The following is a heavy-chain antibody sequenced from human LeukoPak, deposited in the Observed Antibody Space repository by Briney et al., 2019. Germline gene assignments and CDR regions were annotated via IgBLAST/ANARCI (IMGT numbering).Heavy chain of an antibody. Sequence: ASVKVSCKASGYTFTSYDINWMRQAPGQGLEWMGWINPNSGGTNYAQKFQGRVTMTRDTSISIAYMELSRLRSDDTAVYYCARVAARGYWGQGTLVTVSS. V-gene: IGHV1-2*02. J-gene: IGHJ4*02. CDR1: GYTFTSYD. CDR2: INPNSGGT. CDR3: ARVAARGY. D-gene: IGHD6-6*01.